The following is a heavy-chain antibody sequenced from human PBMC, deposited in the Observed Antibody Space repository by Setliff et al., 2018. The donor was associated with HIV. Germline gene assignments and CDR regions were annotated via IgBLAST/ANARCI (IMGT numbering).Heavy chain of an antibody. CDR2: INADNGDT. CDR1: GYTFTDYA. J-gene: IGHJ5*02. CDR3: ARAADYDFWSGYSSGWFDP. V-gene: IGHV1-3*01. Sequence: AASVNVSCKASGYTFTDYALHWVRQAPGQRLEWMGWINADNGDTKYSQRFQGRVTITRDTSASTAYMELSSLRSEDTAVYYCARAADYDFWSGYSSGWFDPWGQGTLVTVSS. D-gene: IGHD3-3*01.